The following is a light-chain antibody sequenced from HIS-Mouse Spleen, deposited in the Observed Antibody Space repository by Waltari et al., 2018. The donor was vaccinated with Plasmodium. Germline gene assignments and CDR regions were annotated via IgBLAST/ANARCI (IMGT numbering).Light chain of an antibody. J-gene: IGLJ2*01. CDR1: SSDVGGYNY. CDR2: DVS. V-gene: IGLV2-11*01. Sequence: QSALTQPRSVSGSPGQSVTISCTGTSSDVGGYNYVAWYQQHPGKAPKLMIYDVSKRPSVFHVRFSGSKSGNTASLTSSGLQAEDEADYYCCSYAGSYTLVFGGGTKLTVL. CDR3: CSYAGSYTLV.